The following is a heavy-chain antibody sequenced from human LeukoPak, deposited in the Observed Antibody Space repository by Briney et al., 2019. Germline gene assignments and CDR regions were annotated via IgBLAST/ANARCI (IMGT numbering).Heavy chain of an antibody. Sequence: GGSLILSCAASGFTFNSYAMSWVRQAPGKGLEWVSAIRGSGGGTYYADSVKGRFTISRDNAKDSLYLQMNSLRADDTAVYYCASGRGRRMDVWGQGTTVTVSS. D-gene: IGHD1-1*01. CDR1: GFTFNSYA. J-gene: IGHJ6*02. CDR2: IRGSGGGT. V-gene: IGHV3-23*01. CDR3: ASGRGRRMDV.